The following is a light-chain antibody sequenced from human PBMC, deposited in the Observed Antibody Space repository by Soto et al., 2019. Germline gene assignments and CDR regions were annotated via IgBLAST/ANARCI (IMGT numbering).Light chain of an antibody. CDR3: QQYNNWPPVT. CDR1: QSVSSN. J-gene: IGKJ2*01. CDR2: GAS. V-gene: IGKV3-15*01. Sequence: EIVMTQSPATLSVSPGERATLSCRASQSVSSNLAWYQQTPGQAPRLLIYGASTRATGIPARFSGSGSGTEFTLPNSSLQSYDFAVYYCQQYNNWPPVTFGQGTKLEIK.